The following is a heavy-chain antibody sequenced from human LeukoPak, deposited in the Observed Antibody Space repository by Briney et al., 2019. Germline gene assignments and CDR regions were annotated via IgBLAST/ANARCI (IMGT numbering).Heavy chain of an antibody. J-gene: IGHJ4*02. D-gene: IGHD3-10*01. Sequence: GGSLRLSCAASGFTFSSSAMNWVRQAPGKGLEWISYIISSGSDIYYADSVSGRFTISRDNAKNSLYLQLNSLRAEDTAIYYCARAEDGSITGFDYWGQGTLVTVSS. CDR2: IISSGSDI. CDR3: ARAEDGSITGFDY. V-gene: IGHV3-48*03. CDR1: GFTFSSSA.